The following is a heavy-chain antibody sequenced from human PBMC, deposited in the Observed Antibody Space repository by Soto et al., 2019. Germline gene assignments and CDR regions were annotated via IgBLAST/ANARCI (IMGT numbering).Heavy chain of an antibody. J-gene: IGHJ6*02. CDR1: GGTFSSYA. D-gene: IGHD3-3*01. CDR3: ARVRPGRVVNYYYYGMDV. Sequence: QVQLVQSGAEVKKPGSSVKVSCKASGGTFSSYAISWVRQAPGQGLEWMGGIIPIFGTANYAQKFQGRVTITADESTSTAYMELSSLRSEDTAVYYCARVRPGRVVNYYYYGMDVWGQGTTVTVSS. V-gene: IGHV1-69*01. CDR2: IIPIFGTA.